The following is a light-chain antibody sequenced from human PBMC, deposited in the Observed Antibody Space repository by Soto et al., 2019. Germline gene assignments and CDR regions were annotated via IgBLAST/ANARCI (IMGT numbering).Light chain of an antibody. CDR2: KAS. V-gene: IGKV1-5*03. CDR3: QQYNAYSRM. CDR1: QSISSG. J-gene: IGKJ1*01. Sequence: DIQVTQSPSTLSASVGDRVTITCRASQSISSGLAWYQQKPGKAPNLLIYKASTLESGVPSRFSGSGSGTEFTLTISSLQPDDFATYYCQQYNAYSRMFGQGTKVDIK.